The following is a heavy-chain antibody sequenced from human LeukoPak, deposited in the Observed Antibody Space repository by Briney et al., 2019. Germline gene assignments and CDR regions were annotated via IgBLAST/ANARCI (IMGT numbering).Heavy chain of an antibody. Sequence: GGSLRLSCAASGFTFSSYAMSWVRQAPGKGLEWVSIISGSGTSTDYADSVKGRFTISRDNSKNTLYLQMNSLRAEDTAVYYCAKSFGPVIAAAGFGADWGQGTLVTVSS. J-gene: IGHJ4*02. CDR2: ISGSGTST. CDR3: AKSFGPVIAAAGFGAD. D-gene: IGHD6-13*01. V-gene: IGHV3-23*01. CDR1: GFTFSSYA.